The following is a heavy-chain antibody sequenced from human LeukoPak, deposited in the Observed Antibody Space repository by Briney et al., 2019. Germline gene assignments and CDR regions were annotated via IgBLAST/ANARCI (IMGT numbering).Heavy chain of an antibody. CDR2: IKTDGSWT. CDR1: GFTFSDHW. Sequence: GGSLRLSCAASGFTFSDHWMHWVRQVPGKGLVWVSRIKTDGSWTNDADSVKGRFTISRDNAENTLYLQMNSLRVEDTAVYYCVRGIGGSSYLDYWGQGALVTVSS. V-gene: IGHV3-74*01. CDR3: VRGIGGSSYLDY. D-gene: IGHD3-16*01. J-gene: IGHJ4*02.